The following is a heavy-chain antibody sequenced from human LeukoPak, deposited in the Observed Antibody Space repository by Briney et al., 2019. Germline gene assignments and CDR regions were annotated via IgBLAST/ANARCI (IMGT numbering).Heavy chain of an antibody. D-gene: IGHD6-25*01. Sequence: GGSLRLSCAASGFTVSSNYMSWVRQAPGKGLEWVSVIYSGGSTYYADSVKGRFTISRENARTSFFLQMNSLRAEDTGIYYCASDHGYYFDSWGQGTQVTVSS. CDR1: GFTVSSNY. CDR2: IYSGGST. J-gene: IGHJ4*02. V-gene: IGHV3-66*01. CDR3: ASDHGYYFDS.